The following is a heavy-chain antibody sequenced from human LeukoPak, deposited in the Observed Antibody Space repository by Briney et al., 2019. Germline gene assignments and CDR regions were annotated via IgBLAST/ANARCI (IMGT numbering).Heavy chain of an antibody. CDR2: IYSGGST. D-gene: IGHD3-22*01. CDR1: GFTVSSNY. CDR3: ARAPWGPDSSVYPFDY. V-gene: IGHV3-53*01. Sequence: GGSLRLSCAASGFTVSSNYMSWVRQAPGKGLEWVSVIYSGGSTYYADSVKGRFTISRDNSKNTLYLQMNSLRAEDTAVYYCARAPWGPDSSVYPFDYWGQGTLVTVSS. J-gene: IGHJ4*02.